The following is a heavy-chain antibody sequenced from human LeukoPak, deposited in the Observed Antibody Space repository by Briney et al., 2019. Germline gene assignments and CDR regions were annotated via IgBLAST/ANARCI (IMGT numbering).Heavy chain of an antibody. CDR3: GRAFPPLRTSSAGDL. CDR2: ISGLSTHI. J-gene: IGHJ4*02. Sequence: GGSLRLSCLASGFTFSDYDMNWVRQAPGKGLEWVSSISGLSTHIYYGDSVKGRFSISRDNAKNSVYLQMDGLGVEDTAIYYCGRAFPPLRTSSAGDLWGQGILVTVSS. V-gene: IGHV3-69-1*02. D-gene: IGHD3-16*01. CDR1: GFTFSDYD.